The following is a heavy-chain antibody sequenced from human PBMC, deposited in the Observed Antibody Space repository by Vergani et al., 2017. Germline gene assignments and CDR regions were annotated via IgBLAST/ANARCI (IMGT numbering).Heavy chain of an antibody. Sequence: QVQLVQSGAEVKKPGASVKVSCKASGYTFTGYYMHWVRQAPGQGLEWMGIINPSGGSTSYAQKFQGRVTMTRDTSTSTVYMELSSLRSEDTAVYYCARSRIVATIKDTIDYWGQGTLVTVSS. CDR1: GYTFTGYY. CDR2: INPSGGST. CDR3: ARSRIVATIKDTIDY. D-gene: IGHD5-12*01. J-gene: IGHJ4*02. V-gene: IGHV1-46*01.